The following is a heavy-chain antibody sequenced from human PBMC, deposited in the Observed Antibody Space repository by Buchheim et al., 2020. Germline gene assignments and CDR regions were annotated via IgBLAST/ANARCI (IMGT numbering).Heavy chain of an antibody. CDR2: IYYSGST. Sequence: QVQLQESGPGLVKPSQTLSLTCAVSGGSISSGGYSWSWIRQPPGKGLEWIGYIYYSGSTYYNPSLKSRVTISVDTSKNQFSLKLSSVTAADTAVYYCARDRAVGVGGDVDTAMDEGYYYYYGMDVWGQGTT. CDR3: ARDRAVGVGGDVDTAMDEGYYYYYGMDV. V-gene: IGHV4-30-4*07. CDR1: GGSISSGGYS. D-gene: IGHD5-18*01. J-gene: IGHJ6*02.